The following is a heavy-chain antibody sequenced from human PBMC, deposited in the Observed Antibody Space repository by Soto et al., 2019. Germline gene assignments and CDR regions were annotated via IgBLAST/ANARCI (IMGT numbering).Heavy chain of an antibody. V-gene: IGHV1-2*04. J-gene: IGHJ6*01. CDR1: GYTFTGYY. CDR2: INPNSGGT. D-gene: IGHD3-22*01. Sequence: ASVKVSCKASGYTFTGYYMHWVRQAPGQGLEWMGWINPNSGGTNYAQKFQGWVTMTRDTSISTAYMELSRLRSEDTAVYYCARDLRHYYDSSGYFYGGYSYCGLGGWGQGTRVTVYS. CDR3: ARDLRHYYDSSGYFYGGYSYCGLGG.